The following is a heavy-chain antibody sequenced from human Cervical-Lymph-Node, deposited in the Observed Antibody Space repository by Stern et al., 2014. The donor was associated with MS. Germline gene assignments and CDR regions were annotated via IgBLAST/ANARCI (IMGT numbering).Heavy chain of an antibody. CDR3: ARGELKEGLVRGMDV. CDR1: GGTFSSYA. Sequence: VQLVESGAEVKKPGSSVKVSCKASGGTFSSYAISWVRQAPGQGLEWLGGIIPIFGTATYAQKFQGRVTIPADESTSTAYMELSSLRSEDTAVYYCARGELKEGLVRGMDVWGQGTTVTVSS. D-gene: IGHD1-26*01. J-gene: IGHJ6*02. V-gene: IGHV1-69*01. CDR2: IIPIFGTA.